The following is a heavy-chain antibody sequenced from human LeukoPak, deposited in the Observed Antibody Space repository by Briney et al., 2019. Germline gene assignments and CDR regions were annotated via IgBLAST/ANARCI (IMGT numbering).Heavy chain of an antibody. Sequence: SSETLSLTCAVSGYSISSGYYWGWLRQPPGKGLEWIGIIYHSGNAYYNPSLKSRVTISVDTSDNQFSLTLSSVTAADTAMYYCARTIAKYNWNYASYASFDYWGQGTLVTVSS. D-gene: IGHD1-7*01. V-gene: IGHV4-38-2*01. J-gene: IGHJ4*02. CDR3: ARTIAKYNWNYASYASFDY. CDR2: IYHSGNA. CDR1: GYSISSGYY.